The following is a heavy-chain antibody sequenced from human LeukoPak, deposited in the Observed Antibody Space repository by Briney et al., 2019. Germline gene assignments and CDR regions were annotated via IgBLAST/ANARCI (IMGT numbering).Heavy chain of an antibody. Sequence: ASVKVSCKASGYTFTSYYMHWVRQAPGQGLEWMGWINPNSGGTNYAQKFQGRVTMTRDTSISTAYMELSRLRSDDTAVYYCARVSGVYDFWSGYYLTDAFDIWGQGTMDTVSS. J-gene: IGHJ3*02. D-gene: IGHD3-3*01. CDR1: GYTFTSYY. CDR2: INPNSGGT. CDR3: ARVSGVYDFWSGYYLTDAFDI. V-gene: IGHV1-2*02.